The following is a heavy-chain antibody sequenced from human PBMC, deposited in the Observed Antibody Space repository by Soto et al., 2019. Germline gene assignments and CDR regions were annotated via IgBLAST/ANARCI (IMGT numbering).Heavy chain of an antibody. CDR2: ISYDGSNK. J-gene: IGHJ6*02. D-gene: IGHD6-6*01. Sequence: QVQLVESGGGVVQPGRSLRLSCAASGFTFSSYGMHWVRQAPGKGLEWVAVISYDGSNKYYADSVKGRFTISRDNSKNTLYLQMNSLRAEDTAVYYCAKDGGDSSSSSVYYYGMDVWGQGTTVTVSS. V-gene: IGHV3-30*18. CDR1: GFTFSSYG. CDR3: AKDGGDSSSSSVYYYGMDV.